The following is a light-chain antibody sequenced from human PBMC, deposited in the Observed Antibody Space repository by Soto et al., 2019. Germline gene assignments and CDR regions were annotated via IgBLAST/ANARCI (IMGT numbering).Light chain of an antibody. Sequence: EIVMTQSPGTLSVSPGERATLSCRASQSLSSNLAWYQQKPGQAPRLLIYGASTRATGIPARFSGSGSGTEFTLTISSLQSEDFAVYYCQQYNNWPPWTFGQGTKVEIK. CDR3: QQYNNWPPWT. CDR1: QSLSSN. V-gene: IGKV3-15*01. J-gene: IGKJ1*01. CDR2: GAS.